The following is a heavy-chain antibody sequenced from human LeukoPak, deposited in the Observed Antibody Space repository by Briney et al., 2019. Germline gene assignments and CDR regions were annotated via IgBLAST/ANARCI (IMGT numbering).Heavy chain of an antibody. J-gene: IGHJ4*02. CDR1: GYTFTAYY. Sequence: ASVKVSCKASGYTFTAYYMHWVRQAPGQGLEWMGWINTNTAVINYAPKFQGRVTMTRATSISTAYMELSILTSDDTAVYYCARDDSFQFDSWGQGTLVTVSS. V-gene: IGHV1-2*02. CDR2: INTNTAVI. D-gene: IGHD5-18*01. CDR3: ARDDSFQFDS.